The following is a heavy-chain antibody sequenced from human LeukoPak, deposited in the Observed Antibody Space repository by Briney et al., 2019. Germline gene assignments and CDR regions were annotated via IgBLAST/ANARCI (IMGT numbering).Heavy chain of an antibody. D-gene: IGHD1-26*01. CDR3: ARQAAKKWDLPGSFDS. CDR1: GGSMSSDY. V-gene: IGHV4-59*08. J-gene: IGHJ4*02. CDR2: MFGNGGT. Sequence: SETLSLTCSVSGGSMSSDYWSWIRQSPGNGVEWIGRMFGNGGTNYSPSFQRRATMSVDTSTRRLSLRLNSVTAADTAVYYCARQAAKKWDLPGSFDSWGQGILVTVSS.